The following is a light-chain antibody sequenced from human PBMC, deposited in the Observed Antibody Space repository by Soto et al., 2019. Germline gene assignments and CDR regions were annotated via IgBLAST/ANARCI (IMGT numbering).Light chain of an antibody. J-gene: IGKJ2*02. CDR1: QSISGY. V-gene: IGKV1-39*01. CDR3: LQTYSTPGT. CDR2: TAF. Sequence: DIQMTQSPSSLSASVGDRVTITCRASQSISGYLNWYQQKPGRAPNLLIYTAFSLLSGVPSRFSGSASGTDFTLTISSLQPEDFATYYCLQTYSTPGTFGQGTKLEIK.